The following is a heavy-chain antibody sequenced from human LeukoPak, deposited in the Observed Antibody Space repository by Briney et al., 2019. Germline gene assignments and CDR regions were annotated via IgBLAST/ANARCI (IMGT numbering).Heavy chain of an antibody. Sequence: ASVKVSCKASGYTFTSYGISWVRQAPGQGLEWMGWISAYNGRTYYAQNLQGRVTMTTDTATSTAYMELRSLRSDDTAVYYCARDRETVDYWGQGTLVTVSS. CDR3: ARDRETVDY. CDR2: ISAYNGRT. V-gene: IGHV1-18*01. CDR1: GYTFTSYG. J-gene: IGHJ4*02.